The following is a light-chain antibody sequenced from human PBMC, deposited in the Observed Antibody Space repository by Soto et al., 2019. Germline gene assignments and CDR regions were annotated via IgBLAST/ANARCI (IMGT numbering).Light chain of an antibody. J-gene: IGKJ5*01. CDR3: MQALQTPIT. CDR1: QSLLHSNGYNY. CDR2: LGS. V-gene: IGKV2-28*01. Sequence: DIVLTQSPLSLPVTPGEPASISCRSSQSLLHSNGYNYLDWYLQKTGQSPQLLIYLGSNRASGVPDRFSGSGSGTDFTLKISRVEAEDVGVYYCMQALQTPITFGRGTRLEIK.